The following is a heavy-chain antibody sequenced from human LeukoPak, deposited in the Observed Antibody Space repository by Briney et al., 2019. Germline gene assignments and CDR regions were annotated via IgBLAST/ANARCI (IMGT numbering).Heavy chain of an antibody. D-gene: IGHD1-26*01. CDR2: IKQDGSEK. J-gene: IGHJ4*02. V-gene: IGHV3-7*01. CDR1: GFTVSGNY. CDR3: ARGLVGATS. Sequence: GGSLRLSCAVSGFTVSGNYMSWVRQAPGKGLEWVANIKQDGSEKYYVDSVKGRFTISRDNAKNSLYLQMNSLRAEDTAVYYCARGLVGATSWGQGTLVTVSS.